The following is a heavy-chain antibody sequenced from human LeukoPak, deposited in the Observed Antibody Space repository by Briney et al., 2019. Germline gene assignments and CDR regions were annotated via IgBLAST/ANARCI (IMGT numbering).Heavy chain of an antibody. CDR2: IYYCWST. D-gene: IGHD2/OR15-2a*01. Sequence: SETLSLTCIVSGGSFSSYYQPWIRHPPAKGLEWIAYIYYCWSTNYNPSLKRRVTISLDTSKNQFSLKLSSVTAADTAIYYCARVLSRYYLDLWGQGTMVTVSS. J-gene: IGHJ3*01. CDR1: GGSFSSYY. CDR3: ARVLSRYYLDL. V-gene: IGHV4-59*13.